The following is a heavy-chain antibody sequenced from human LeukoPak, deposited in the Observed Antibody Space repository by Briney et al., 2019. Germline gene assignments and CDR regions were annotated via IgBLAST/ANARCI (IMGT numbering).Heavy chain of an antibody. CDR3: ARDHTSLRVSHYDAFNM. Sequence: ASVKVSCKASGYTFTSYYMLWVRQAPGQGLEWMGIINPIGGSTSYAQNFQGRVTMTRDTSTSTVYMELSSLRSEDTAVYYCARDHTSLRVSHYDAFNMWGQGTMVTVSS. D-gene: IGHD3-10*01. V-gene: IGHV1-46*01. CDR2: INPIGGST. J-gene: IGHJ3*02. CDR1: GYTFTSYY.